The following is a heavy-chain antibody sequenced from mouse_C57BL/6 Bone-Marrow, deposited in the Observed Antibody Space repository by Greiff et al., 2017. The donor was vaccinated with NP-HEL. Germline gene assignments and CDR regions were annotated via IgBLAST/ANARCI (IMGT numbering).Heavy chain of an antibody. CDR3: GRWGYHMDY. D-gene: IGHD3-1*01. CDR1: GFTFTDYY. V-gene: IGHV7-3*01. CDR2: IRHKANGYTK. Sequence: EVLLEESGGGLVQPGGSLSLSCAASGFTFTDYYMSWVRQPPGKALEWLGDIRHKANGYTKKYRVTGKGRFTISRCNSQSILYLRMNALGAEDSATCYCGRWGYHMDYWGQGTSVTVSS. J-gene: IGHJ4*01.